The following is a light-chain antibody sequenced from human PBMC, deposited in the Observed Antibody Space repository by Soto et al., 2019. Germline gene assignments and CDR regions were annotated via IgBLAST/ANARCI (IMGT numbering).Light chain of an antibody. J-gene: IGLJ1*01. Sequence: QSALTQPASVSGSRGQSITISCTGTSSDVGSYNLVSWYQQHPGKAPKLMIYEGSKRPSGVSNRFSGSKSGNTASLTISGPQAEDVADYYCCSYAGSSTYIFGTGTKLTVL. V-gene: IGLV2-23*01. CDR2: EGS. CDR3: CSYAGSSTYI. CDR1: SSDVGSYNL.